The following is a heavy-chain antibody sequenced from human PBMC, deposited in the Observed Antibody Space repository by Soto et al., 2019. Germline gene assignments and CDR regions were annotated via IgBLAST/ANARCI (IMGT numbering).Heavy chain of an antibody. J-gene: IGHJ1*01. D-gene: IGHD6-19*01. V-gene: IGHV1-2*04. CDR1: GYTFTGYY. CDR3: ARESGGVAGTRER. CDR2: INPHTGVT. Sequence: ASVKVSCKTSGYTFTGYYIHWVRQAPGQGLEWMGWINPHTGVTNYAQNFQGWVTMTRDTSISTVYMEMTRLKSDDTAVYYCARESGGVAGTRERWGKKTLIIASS.